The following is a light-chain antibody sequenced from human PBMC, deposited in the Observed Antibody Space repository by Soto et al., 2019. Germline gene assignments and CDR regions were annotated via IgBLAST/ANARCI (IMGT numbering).Light chain of an antibody. CDR1: QSVRSN. CDR3: QQYNSWPQT. Sequence: EILLTQSLSNMSLSVWERSTLCRRASQSVRSNLAWYQQKPGQAPRLLIFDASTRATGFPARFSGSGSGTEFTLTISSLQSEDFAVYYCQQYNSWPQTFGQGTKVDI. J-gene: IGKJ1*01. V-gene: IGKV3-15*01. CDR2: DAS.